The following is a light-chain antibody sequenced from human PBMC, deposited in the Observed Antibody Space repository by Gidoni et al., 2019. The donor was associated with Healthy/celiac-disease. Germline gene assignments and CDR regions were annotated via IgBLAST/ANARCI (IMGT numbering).Light chain of an antibody. Sequence: QSALTQPPSVAGTPGQSVTISCTGTSSDVGSYNRVSWYQQPPGTAPKRMIYEVSNRPSGVPDRFSGSKSGNTASLTISGLQAEDEADYYCSSYTSSSTSPYVFGTGTKVTVL. CDR3: SSYTSSSTSPYV. V-gene: IGLV2-18*02. CDR2: EVS. J-gene: IGLJ1*01. CDR1: SSDVGSYNR.